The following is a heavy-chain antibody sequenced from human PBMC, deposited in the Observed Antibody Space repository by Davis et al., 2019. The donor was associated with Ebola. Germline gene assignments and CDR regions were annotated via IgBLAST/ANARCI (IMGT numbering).Heavy chain of an antibody. CDR1: GGSISSSTYY. Sequence: SETLSLTCAVSGGSISSSTYYWGWIRQPPGKGLEWIGSIYNSGSTYYNPSLESRVTISVDTPKNQLSLKLTSVTATDTAVYYCARPVSPGYTYGYYYYDMDVWGQGTTVTVSS. V-gene: IGHV4-39*01. CDR3: ARPVSPGYTYGYYYYDMDV. J-gene: IGHJ6*02. D-gene: IGHD5-18*01. CDR2: IYNSGST.